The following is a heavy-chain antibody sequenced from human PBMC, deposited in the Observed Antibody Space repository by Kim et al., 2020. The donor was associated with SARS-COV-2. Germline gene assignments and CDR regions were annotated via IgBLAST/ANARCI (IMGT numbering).Heavy chain of an antibody. D-gene: IGHD3-22*01. J-gene: IGHJ5*02. CDR1: GYTFTSYD. Sequence: ASVKVSCKASGYTFTSYDINWVRQATGQGLEWMGWMNPNSGNTGYAQKFQGRVTMTRNTSISTAYMELSSLRSEDTAVYYCARGGYPLPPYDSSGYYPNWFDPWGQGTLVTVSS. CDR3: ARGGYPLPPYDSSGYYPNWFDP. CDR2: MNPNSGNT. V-gene: IGHV1-8*01.